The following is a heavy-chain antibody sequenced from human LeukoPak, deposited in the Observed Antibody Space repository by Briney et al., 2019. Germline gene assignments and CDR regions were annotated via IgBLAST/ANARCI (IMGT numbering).Heavy chain of an antibody. Sequence: GASVKVSCKASGYTFTSYDINWVRQATGQGLEWMGWMNPNSGNTGYAQKFQGRVTTTRNTSISTAYMELSSLRSEDTAVYYCARAGTDSSGYYFPTDYWGQGTLVTVSS. V-gene: IGHV1-8*01. D-gene: IGHD3-22*01. CDR1: GYTFTSYD. CDR2: MNPNSGNT. J-gene: IGHJ4*02. CDR3: ARAGTDSSGYYFPTDY.